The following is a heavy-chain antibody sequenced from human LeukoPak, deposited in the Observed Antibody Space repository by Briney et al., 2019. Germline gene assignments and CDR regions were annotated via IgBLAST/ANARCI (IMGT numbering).Heavy chain of an antibody. Sequence: GGSLRLSCAASGFTFSSYGMRWVRQAPGKGLEWVAVISYDGSNKYYADSVKGRFTISRDNSKNTLYLQMNSLRAEDTAVYYCAKGGTYYYGSRGMDVWGQGTTVTVSS. J-gene: IGHJ6*02. V-gene: IGHV3-30*18. CDR2: ISYDGSNK. CDR3: AKGGTYYYGSRGMDV. CDR1: GFTFSSYG. D-gene: IGHD3-10*01.